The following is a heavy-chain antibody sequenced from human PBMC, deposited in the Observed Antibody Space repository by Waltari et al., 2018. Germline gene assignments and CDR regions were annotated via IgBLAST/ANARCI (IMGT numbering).Heavy chain of an antibody. D-gene: IGHD6-13*01. J-gene: IGHJ4*02. Sequence: QVQQVQSGTELKKHGASVKVSCKASGYTFAKYNINWVRQATGQGLEWMGWMNPISGNTFYAQRFQGRVTMTGDTSGSTAYIELSSLRSEDTAMYYCARVLDSRSGFDYWGQGTLVTVSS. CDR1: GYTFAKYN. CDR3: ARVLDSRSGFDY. CDR2: MNPISGNT. V-gene: IGHV1-8*01.